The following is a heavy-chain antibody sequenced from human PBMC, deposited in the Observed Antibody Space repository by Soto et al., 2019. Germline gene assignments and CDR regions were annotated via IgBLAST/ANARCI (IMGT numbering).Heavy chain of an antibody. V-gene: IGHV1-18*01. D-gene: IGHD2-2*01. CDR3: VRDRDCSSVSCLDSLDI. CDR2: ISTDSDRP. Sequence: QIQLVQSGAEVKKAGASVKVSCKASGYAFNKHGISWVRQAPGQRLGRKGWISTDSDRPDYAQKFQGRLTMPTDTTTTTAFMDLRRLRSDDTAIYFCVRDRDCSSVSCLDSLDIWGQGTMVSVSS. CDR1: GYAFNKHG. J-gene: IGHJ3*02.